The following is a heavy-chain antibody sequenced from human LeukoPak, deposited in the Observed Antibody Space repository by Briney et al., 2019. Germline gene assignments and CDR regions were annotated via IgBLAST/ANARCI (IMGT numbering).Heavy chain of an antibody. CDR3: VKAGYYDSCGYYYYLDY. CDR1: GFSFSSCG. CDR2: IAKDGTDI. J-gene: IGHJ4*02. D-gene: IGHD3-22*01. Sequence: GGSLRLSCAASGFSFSSCGMHWVRQTPDKGLEWVAAIAKDGTDIHYVDSVKGRFTISRDNSRNTLYLQMFSLSTEDTAVYYCVKAGYYDSCGYYYYLDYWGQGTLVSVSS. V-gene: IGHV3-30*18.